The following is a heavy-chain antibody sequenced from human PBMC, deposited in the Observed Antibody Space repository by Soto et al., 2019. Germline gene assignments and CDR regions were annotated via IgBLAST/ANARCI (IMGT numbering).Heavy chain of an antibody. Sequence: GGSLRLSCAASGFTFSDYDMSWIRQAPGKGLEWVSYISSSGSTIYYADSVKGRFTISRDNAKNSLYLQMNSLRAEDTAVYYCARVPNQYCSSTSCYSGFYYYYYMDVWGKGTTVTVS. J-gene: IGHJ6*03. D-gene: IGHD2-2*01. CDR1: GFTFSDYD. CDR2: ISSSGSTI. V-gene: IGHV3-11*01. CDR3: ARVPNQYCSSTSCYSGFYYYYYMDV.